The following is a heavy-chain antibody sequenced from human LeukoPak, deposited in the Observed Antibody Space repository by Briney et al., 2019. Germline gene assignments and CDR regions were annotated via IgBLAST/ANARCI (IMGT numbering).Heavy chain of an antibody. CDR3: AVQTIVANTKGDAFDI. V-gene: IGHV1-2*06. J-gene: IGHJ3*02. CDR2: INCNSAGT. Sequence: ASVKVSCKASGYTFTAYYIHWVRQAPGQGLEWVGRINCNSAGTNYAQKFRGRVTMTRDTSISTVYMELSSLRSDDMAVYYCAVQTIVANTKGDAFDIWGQGTTVIVSS. D-gene: IGHD5-12*01. CDR1: GYTFTAYY.